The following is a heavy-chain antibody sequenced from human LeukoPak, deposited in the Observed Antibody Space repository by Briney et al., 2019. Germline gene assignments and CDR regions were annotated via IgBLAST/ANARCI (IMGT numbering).Heavy chain of an antibody. V-gene: IGHV4-59*01. Sequence: SETLSLTCTLSGGSINNYYWSRIRQPPGKGLEWIGYIYYNGNTNYNPSLKSRVTISVDTSKNQFSLKLSSVTAADTAVYFCAREYSSGLNWFDPWGQGTLVTVSS. J-gene: IGHJ5*02. CDR3: AREYSSGLNWFDP. D-gene: IGHD6-19*01. CDR1: GGSINNYY. CDR2: IYYNGNT.